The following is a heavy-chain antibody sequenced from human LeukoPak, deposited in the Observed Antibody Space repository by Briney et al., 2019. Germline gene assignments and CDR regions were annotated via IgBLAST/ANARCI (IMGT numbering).Heavy chain of an antibody. Sequence: PSETLSLTCAVSGGSISSGGYSWSWIRQPPGKGLEWIGYIYHSGSTYYNPSLKSRVTISVDTSKNQFSLKLSSVTAADTAVYYCARNLYDFWSGYGMDVWGQGTTVTVSS. CDR2: IYHSGST. CDR1: GGSISSGGYS. CDR3: ARNLYDFWSGYGMDV. V-gene: IGHV4-30-2*02. J-gene: IGHJ6*02. D-gene: IGHD3-3*01.